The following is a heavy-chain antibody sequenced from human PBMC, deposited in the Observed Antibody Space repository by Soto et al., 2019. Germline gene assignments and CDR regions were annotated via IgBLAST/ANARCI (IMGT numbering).Heavy chain of an antibody. CDR3: AGATVTNAFDI. CDR2: IWYDGSKK. J-gene: IGHJ3*02. Sequence: QVQLVESGGGVVQPGRSLRLSCAASGFTFSSYGMHWVRQAPGKGLEWVAVIWYDGSKKYYADSVKGRFTISRDNSGNTLYLQMNSLRAEDTVVYYCAGATVTNAFDIWGQGTMFTVSS. D-gene: IGHD4-17*01. V-gene: IGHV3-33*01. CDR1: GFTFSSYG.